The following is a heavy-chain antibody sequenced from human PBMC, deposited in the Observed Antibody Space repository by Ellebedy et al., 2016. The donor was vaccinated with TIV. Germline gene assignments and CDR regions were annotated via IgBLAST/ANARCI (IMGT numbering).Heavy chain of an antibody. CDR1: GFTVTSNY. V-gene: IGHV3-53*01. CDR3: ARRVLAYASGWPWFDP. D-gene: IGHD2-2*01. Sequence: GESLKISCAASGFTVTSNYMNWFRQAPGKGLEWVAAIYAGGNTYYAHSVTGRFTISRDRNKNTLYLDMNNLRAEDTAVYYCARRVLAYASGWPWFDPWGQGTLVTVSS. J-gene: IGHJ5*02. CDR2: IYAGGNT.